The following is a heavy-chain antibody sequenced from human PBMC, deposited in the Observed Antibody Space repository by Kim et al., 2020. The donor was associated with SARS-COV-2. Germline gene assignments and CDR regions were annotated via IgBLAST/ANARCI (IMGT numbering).Heavy chain of an antibody. D-gene: IGHD3-22*01. CDR1: GASIRSYY. J-gene: IGHJ1*01. CDR2: AFYRGNT. CDR3: ASPGASVDSSGYFYQL. Sequence: SDTLSLTCSVSGASIRSYYWTWIRQAPGQGLEWIGNAFYRGNTNYNPSLRSRVTMSVDMSKNQFSLQLNSVTAADTAVYYCASPGASVDSSGYFYQLWG. V-gene: IGHV4-59*01.